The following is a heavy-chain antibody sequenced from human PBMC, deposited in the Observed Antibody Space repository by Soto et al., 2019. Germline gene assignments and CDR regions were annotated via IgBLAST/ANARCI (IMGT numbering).Heavy chain of an antibody. CDR1: GGSFGGYY. J-gene: IGHJ6*02. CDR2: INHSGRT. Sequence: PSENLSLTWAVYGGSFGGYYWSWIRQPPGKGLEWIGEINHSGRTNYNPSLKSRVTISVDTSKNQFYLKLSSVTAADTAVYYCARDRGYSHGYSFYYYGMDVSGQGTTVT. V-gene: IGHV4-34*01. CDR3: ARDRGYSHGYSFYYYGMDV. D-gene: IGHD5-18*01.